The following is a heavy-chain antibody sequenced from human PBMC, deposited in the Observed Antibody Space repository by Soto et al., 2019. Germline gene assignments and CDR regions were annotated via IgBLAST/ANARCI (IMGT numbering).Heavy chain of an antibody. J-gene: IGHJ5*02. CDR1: GFTFSSYS. CDR2: ISSSSSYI. D-gene: IGHD2-15*01. CDR3: APSYCSGGSCRYNWFDP. Sequence: PGGSLRLSCAASGFTFSSYSMNWVRQAPGKGLEWVSSISSSSSYIYYADSVKGRFTISRDNAKNSLYLQMNSLRAEDTAVYYCAPSYCSGGSCRYNWFDPWGQGTLVTVSS. V-gene: IGHV3-21*01.